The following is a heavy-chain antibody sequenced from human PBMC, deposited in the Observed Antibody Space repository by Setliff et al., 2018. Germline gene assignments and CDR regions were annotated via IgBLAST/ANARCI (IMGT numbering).Heavy chain of an antibody. D-gene: IGHD3-10*01. V-gene: IGHV1-2*06. CDR3: ARPRSNYNRGAFSI. Sequence: GASVKVSCKASGYTFTNHYIHWVRQAPGQGPEWMGRVNPKNGGILYSQKFEGRVSMTGDRTISTVYMDLRSLTFDDTAVYYCARPRSNYNRGAFSIWGQGTMVTVSS. CDR2: VNPKNGGI. CDR1: GYTFTNHY. J-gene: IGHJ3*02.